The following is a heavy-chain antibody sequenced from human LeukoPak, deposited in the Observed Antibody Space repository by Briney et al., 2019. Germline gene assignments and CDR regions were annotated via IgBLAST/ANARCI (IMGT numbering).Heavy chain of an antibody. CDR1: GYTFTGYY. V-gene: IGHV1-2*02. D-gene: IGHD5-18*01. CDR3: ARSTGYSYGFFYYFDY. CDR2: INPNSGGT. Sequence: ASVKVSCKASGYTFTGYYMHWGRQAPGQGLEWMGWINPNSGGTNYAQKFQGRVTMTRDTSISTAYMELSRLRSDDTAVYYCARSTGYSYGFFYYFDYWGQGTLVTVSS. J-gene: IGHJ4*02.